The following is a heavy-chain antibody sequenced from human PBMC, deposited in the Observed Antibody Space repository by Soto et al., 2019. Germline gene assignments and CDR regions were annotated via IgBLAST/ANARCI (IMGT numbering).Heavy chain of an antibody. CDR1: GESINRDSYY. CDR2: MSYSGST. CDR3: ARTGSTSGWFYFDS. Sequence: TLFLTCAVSGESINRDSYYWGWIRQPPGKGLEWIGSMSYSGSTYYNPSLESRVTISVDTSKNQFSLKLSSVTAADTAVYYCARTGSTSGWFYFDSWGQGFLVTVSS. V-gene: IGHV4-39*01. J-gene: IGHJ4*02. D-gene: IGHD6-19*01.